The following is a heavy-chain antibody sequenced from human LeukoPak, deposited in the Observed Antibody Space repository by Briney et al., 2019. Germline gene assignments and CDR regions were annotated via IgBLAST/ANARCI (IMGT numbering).Heavy chain of an antibody. J-gene: IGHJ4*02. CDR3: ARDGYNENEYYFDY. V-gene: IGHV4-61*02. D-gene: IGHD5-24*01. CDR1: GGSISSLSYY. CDR2: IYNSGST. Sequence: SQTLSLTCTVCGGSISSLSYYWSWIRQPAGKGLEWIGRIYNSGSTNYNPSLKSRVTISVDTSKNQLSLKLSSVTAADTAVYYCARDGYNENEYYFDYWGQGTLVTVSS.